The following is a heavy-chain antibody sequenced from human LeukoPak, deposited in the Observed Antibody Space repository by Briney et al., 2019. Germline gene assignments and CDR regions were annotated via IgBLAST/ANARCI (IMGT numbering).Heavy chain of an antibody. D-gene: IGHD3-16*01. V-gene: IGHV3-23*01. J-gene: IGHJ4*02. Sequence: GWSLRLSCAASGFIFRNYAMSWVRQGPARGLEWVSSLRGDGETFYADSVKGRFTLSRDDSRNTVYLQLNNLRVEDTAIYYCAKASWVSNVDAVLWGQGTLVTVSS. CDR3: AKASWVSNVDAVL. CDR2: LRGDGET. CDR1: GFIFRNYA.